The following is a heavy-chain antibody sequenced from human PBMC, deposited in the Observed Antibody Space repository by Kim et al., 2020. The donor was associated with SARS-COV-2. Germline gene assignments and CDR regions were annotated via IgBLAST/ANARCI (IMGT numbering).Heavy chain of an antibody. CDR3: TTDPRWYYDFWSGYYHDAFDI. CDR1: GFTFSNAW. CDR2: IKSKTDGGTT. J-gene: IGHJ3*02. D-gene: IGHD3-3*01. Sequence: GGSLRLSCAASGFTFSNAWMSWVRQAPGKGLEWVGRIKSKTDGGTTDYAAPVKGRFTISRDDSKNTLYLQMNSLKTEDTAVYYCTTDPRWYYDFWSGYYHDAFDIWGQGTMVTVSS. V-gene: IGHV3-15*01.